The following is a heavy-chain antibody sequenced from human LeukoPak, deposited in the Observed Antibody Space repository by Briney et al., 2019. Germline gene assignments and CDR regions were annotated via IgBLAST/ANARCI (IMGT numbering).Heavy chain of an antibody. V-gene: IGHV3-48*02. CDR3: VYGSGSYWRWFDP. Sequence: PGRSLRLSCAASGFTFSSYSMNWVRQAPGKGLEWVSYISSSSSTIYYADSVKGRFTISRDNAKNSLYLQMNSLRDEDTAVYYCVYGSGSYWRWFDPWGQGTLVTVSS. CDR2: ISSSSSTI. D-gene: IGHD3-10*01. J-gene: IGHJ5*02. CDR1: GFTFSSYS.